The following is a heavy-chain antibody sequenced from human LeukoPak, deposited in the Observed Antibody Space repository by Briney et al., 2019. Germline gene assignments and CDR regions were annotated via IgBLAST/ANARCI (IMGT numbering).Heavy chain of an antibody. D-gene: IGHD2-21*01. J-gene: IGHJ3*02. CDR1: GFTVSSNY. CDR3: ARDGAETGDPDAFDI. Sequence: PGGSLRLSCAASGFTVSSNYMSWVRQAPGKGLEWVSVIYSGGSTYYADSVKGRFTISRDNSKNTLYLQMNSLRAEDTAVYYCARDGAETGDPDAFDIWGQGTMVTVSS. V-gene: IGHV3-53*01. CDR2: IYSGGST.